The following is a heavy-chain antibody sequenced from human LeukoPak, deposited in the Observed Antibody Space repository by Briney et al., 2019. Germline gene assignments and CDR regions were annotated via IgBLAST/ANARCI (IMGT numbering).Heavy chain of an antibody. CDR3: ARNSGSGFDY. CDR1: GYTFTSYY. CDR2: IDPSGGST. Sequence: ASVKVSCMASGYTFTSYYIVWVRQAPGQGLEWMGRIDPSGGSTSYAQKFQGRVTMTRGTSTSTVYMELSSLISEDAAVYYCARNSGSGFDYWGQGTLVTVSS. D-gene: IGHD2-15*01. V-gene: IGHV1-46*01. J-gene: IGHJ4*02.